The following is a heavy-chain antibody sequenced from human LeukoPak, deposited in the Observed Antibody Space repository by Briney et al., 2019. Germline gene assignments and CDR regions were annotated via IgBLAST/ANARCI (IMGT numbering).Heavy chain of an antibody. CDR1: GGSFTTHY. CDR3: ASDSISMNAFDA. J-gene: IGHJ3*01. V-gene: IGHV4-59*11. Sequence: SETLSLTCTVSGGSFTTHYWSWIRQPPGKGLEWIGYISYIGSTHYNPSLKSRVTISIDTSKNEVSLMLTSVTAADTAVYYCASDSISMNAFDAWGQGTMVTVSS. D-gene: IGHD3-22*01. CDR2: ISYIGST.